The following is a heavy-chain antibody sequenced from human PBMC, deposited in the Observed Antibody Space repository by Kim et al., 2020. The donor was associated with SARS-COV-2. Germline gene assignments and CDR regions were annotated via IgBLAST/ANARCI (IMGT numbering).Heavy chain of an antibody. Sequence: GGSLRLSCAASGFTFSSYAMSWVRQAPGKGLEWVSAISGSGGSTYYADSVKGRFTISRDNSKNTLYLQMNSLRAEDTAVYYCAKADTYYYDSSGYYNDYWGQGTLVTVSS. CDR2: ISGSGGST. V-gene: IGHV3-23*01. J-gene: IGHJ4*02. CDR3: AKADTYYYDSSGYYNDY. D-gene: IGHD3-22*01. CDR1: GFTFSSYA.